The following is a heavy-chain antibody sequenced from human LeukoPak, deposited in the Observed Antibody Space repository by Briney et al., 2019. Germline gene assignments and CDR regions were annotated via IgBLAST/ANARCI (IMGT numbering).Heavy chain of an antibody. CDR3: ARRATDYGDYDYFDY. CDR2: IYYSGST. Sequence: PSETLSLTCTVSGGSISGSSYYWGWIRQPPGKGLEWIGSIYYSGSTYYNPSLKSRVTISVDTSKNQFSLKLSSVTAADTAVYYCARRATDYGDYDYFDYWGQGTLVTVSS. J-gene: IGHJ4*02. D-gene: IGHD4-17*01. V-gene: IGHV4-39*07. CDR1: GGSISGSSYY.